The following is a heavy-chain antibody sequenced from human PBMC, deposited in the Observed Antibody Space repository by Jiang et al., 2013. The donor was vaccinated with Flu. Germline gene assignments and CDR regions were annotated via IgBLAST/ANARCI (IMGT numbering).Heavy chain of an antibody. Sequence: VQLLESGGGLVQPGGSLRLSCAASGFSFSSYAMTWVRQAPGKGLEWVSLISGSNDFTYSADSVKGRFTISRDNSKNTLYLQMNSLRAEDTAVYYCARGRIYGARSPDSWGQGTLVTVS. D-gene: IGHD4-17*01. V-gene: IGHV3-23*01. CDR2: ISGSNDFT. CDR3: ARGRIYGARSPDS. J-gene: IGHJ5*01. CDR1: GFSFSSYA.